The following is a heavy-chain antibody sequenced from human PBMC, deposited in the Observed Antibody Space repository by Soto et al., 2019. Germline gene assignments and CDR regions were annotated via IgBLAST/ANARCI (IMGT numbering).Heavy chain of an antibody. CDR2: INPNSGGT. CDR1: GYTFTGYY. J-gene: IGHJ4*02. V-gene: IGHV1-2*04. D-gene: IGHD3-10*01. CDR3: ARALTMVRGVIIIGAGFDY. Sequence: ASVKVSCKASGYTFTGYYMHWVRQAPGQGLEWMGWINPNSGGTNYAQKFQGWVTMTRDTSISTAYMELSRLRSDDTAVYYCARALTMVRGVIIIGAGFDYWGQGTLVTVSS.